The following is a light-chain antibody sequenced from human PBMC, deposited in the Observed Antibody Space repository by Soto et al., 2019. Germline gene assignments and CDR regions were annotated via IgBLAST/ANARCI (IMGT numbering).Light chain of an antibody. CDR2: GAS. CDR3: HQYGSSPT. V-gene: IGKV3-20*01. J-gene: IGKJ1*01. Sequence: EIVLTQSPGTLSLSPGERATLSCRASQSISSSYLAWYQQKPGQAPRLLIYGASSRATGIPDRSSGSASATAFTLTTNRLEREDFAVYYYHQYGSSPTFGQGTKVEIK. CDR1: QSISSSY.